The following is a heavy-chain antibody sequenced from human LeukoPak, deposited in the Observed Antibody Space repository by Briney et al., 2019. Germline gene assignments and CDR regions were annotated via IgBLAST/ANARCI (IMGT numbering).Heavy chain of an antibody. CDR3: ARDYLSFRLEAFDI. Sequence: WASVKVSCKASGYIFTTYSMHWVRQAPGQRLEWMGLINGGNDITKYSHKFQGRVTIMRDTSASTAYMELSSLRSEDTAVYYCARDYLSFRLEAFDIWGQGTMVTVSS. D-gene: IGHD3-3*01. CDR2: INGGNDIT. V-gene: IGHV1-3*01. CDR1: GYIFTTYS. J-gene: IGHJ3*02.